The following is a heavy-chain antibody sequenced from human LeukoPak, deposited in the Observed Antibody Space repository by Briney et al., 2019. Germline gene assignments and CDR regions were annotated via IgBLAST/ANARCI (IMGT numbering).Heavy chain of an antibody. CDR3: ARDLYDSSGYYYLGFDY. D-gene: IGHD3-22*01. CDR1: GGTFSSCT. CDR2: IIPILGIA. V-gene: IGHV1-69*04. J-gene: IGHJ4*02. Sequence: ASVKVSCKASGGTFSSCTISWVRQAPGQGLERMGRIIPILGIANYAQKFQGRVTITADKSTSTAYMELSSLRSEDTAVYYCARDLYDSSGYYYLGFDYWGQGTLVTVSS.